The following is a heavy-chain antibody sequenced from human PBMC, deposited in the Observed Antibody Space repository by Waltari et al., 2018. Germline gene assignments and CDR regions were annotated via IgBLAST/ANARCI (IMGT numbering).Heavy chain of an antibody. D-gene: IGHD5-12*01. CDR3: ARGVDIAVDY. CDR2: IYYSGST. V-gene: IGHV4-59*01. J-gene: IGHJ4*02. Sequence: QVQLQASGPGLVKPSETLSLTCTVSGGSISSYYWSWIRQPPGKGLEWIGYIYYSGSTNYNPSLKSRVTISVDTSKNQFSLKLSSVTAADTAVYYCARGVDIAVDYWGQGTLVTVSS. CDR1: GGSISSYY.